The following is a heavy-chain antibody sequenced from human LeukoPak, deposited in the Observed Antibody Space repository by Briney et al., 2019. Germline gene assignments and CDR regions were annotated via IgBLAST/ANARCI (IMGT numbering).Heavy chain of an antibody. CDR2: INTNTGNP. CDR1: GYTFTSYY. CDR3: ARWRSFGQNKYYFDY. D-gene: IGHD3-10*01. J-gene: IGHJ4*02. V-gene: IGHV7-4-1*02. Sequence: ASVKVSCKASGYTFTSYYMHWVRQTPGQGLEWMGWINTNTGNPTYAQGFTGRFVFSLDTSVSTAYLQISSLKAEDTAVYYCARWRSFGQNKYYFDYWGQGTLVTVSS.